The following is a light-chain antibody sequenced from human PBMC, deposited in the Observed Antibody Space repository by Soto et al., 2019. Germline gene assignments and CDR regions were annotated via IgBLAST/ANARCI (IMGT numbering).Light chain of an antibody. Sequence: IVMTQSPVTLSVSPGERVTLSCRASETVRTNLAWFQQKPGQTPRLLIFGASTRATGIPTRFTGSGSETEFTLTISSLQSEDFAVYYCQQYDSWPRTFGQGTKVEIK. CDR2: GAS. CDR3: QQYDSWPRT. V-gene: IGKV3-15*01. CDR1: ETVRTN. J-gene: IGKJ2*01.